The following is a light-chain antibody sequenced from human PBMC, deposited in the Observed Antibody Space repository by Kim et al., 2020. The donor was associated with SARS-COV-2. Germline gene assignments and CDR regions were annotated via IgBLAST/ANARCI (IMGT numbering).Light chain of an antibody. CDR3: NSRDSNDNVL. CDR1: SLRSYY. CDR2: GKD. J-gene: IGLJ2*01. V-gene: IGLV3-19*01. Sequence: SSELTQDPAVSVALGQTVRITCQGDSLRSYYATWYQQKPGQGPILVIYGKDNRPSGIPDRFSGSSSGNTASLTITGTQAGDEADYYCNSRDSNDNVLFGG.